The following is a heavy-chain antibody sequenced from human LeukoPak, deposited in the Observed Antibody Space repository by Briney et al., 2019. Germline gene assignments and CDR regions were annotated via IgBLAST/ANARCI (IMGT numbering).Heavy chain of an antibody. V-gene: IGHV3-7*02. Sequence: GGSLRLSCAASGFTFSNYWMSWVRQAPGIGLQWVAKIKEDGSEEDYVDSVKGRFTISRDNSKKTLYLEMNSPRAEDTAMYYCARNDYGTFYFDYWGQGALVPVSS. J-gene: IGHJ4*02. CDR3: ARNDYGTFYFDY. D-gene: IGHD5-12*01. CDR2: IKEDGSEE. CDR1: GFTFSNYW.